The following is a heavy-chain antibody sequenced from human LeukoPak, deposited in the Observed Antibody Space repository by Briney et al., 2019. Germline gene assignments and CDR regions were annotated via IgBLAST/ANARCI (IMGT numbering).Heavy chain of an antibody. V-gene: IGHV4-39*01. J-gene: IGHJ4*02. CDR2: IYYSGST. Sequence: PSETLSLTCTVSGGSISSSSYSWGWIRQPPGKGLAWIGRIYYSGSTYYNPSLKSRVTISVDTSKNQFSLKLSSVTAADTAVYYCARLEYYYQHRFDYWGQGTLVTVSS. CDR3: ARLEYYYQHRFDY. CDR1: GGSISSSSYS. D-gene: IGHD3-10*01.